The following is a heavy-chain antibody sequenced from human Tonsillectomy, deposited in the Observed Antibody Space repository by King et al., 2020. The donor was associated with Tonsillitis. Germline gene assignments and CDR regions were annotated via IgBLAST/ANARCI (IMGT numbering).Heavy chain of an antibody. J-gene: IGHJ3*02. CDR1: GFTFSRYS. Sequence: EVQLVESGGGLVKPGGSLRLSCAASGFTFSRYSMTWVRQAPGKGLEWVSSIIRSSSYIYYADPVKGRFTITRNTAKHSLYLQMNSMRAEDTAVYYCARDLFSSGSYFDAFDNWGQGTMVTVSS. CDR3: ARDLFSSGSYFDAFDN. V-gene: IGHV3-21*01. D-gene: IGHD1-26*01. CDR2: IIRSSSYI.